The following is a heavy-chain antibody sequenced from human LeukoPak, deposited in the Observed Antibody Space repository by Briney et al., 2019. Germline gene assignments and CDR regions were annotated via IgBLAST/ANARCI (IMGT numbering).Heavy chain of an antibody. J-gene: IGHJ4*02. Sequence: GGSLRLSCAASGFVFSDYGMHWVRQAPGKGLEWVAFVRYDGNNEYYADSMKGRFTISRDNPRNTLYLQMNSLSAEDTASYYCARVGSSGYFDHWGQGALVTVSS. V-gene: IGHV3-30*02. CDR1: GFVFSDYG. CDR3: ARVGSSGYFDH. CDR2: VRYDGNNE. D-gene: IGHD3-22*01.